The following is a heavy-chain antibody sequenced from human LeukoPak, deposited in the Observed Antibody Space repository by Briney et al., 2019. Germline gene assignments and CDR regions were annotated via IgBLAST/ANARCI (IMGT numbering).Heavy chain of an antibody. CDR2: IYYTGTT. Sequence: PSETLSLTCTVSGGSISSHYWSWLRQSPERGLEWIGFIYYTGTTRYNHSLRGRVTMSVDLSRNHFSLKLTSMTAADTALYYCARLLNNDNAGDPDTFDMWGQGTMVTVSS. CDR3: ARLLNNDNAGDPDTFDM. V-gene: IGHV4-59*11. D-gene: IGHD2-21*02. J-gene: IGHJ3*02. CDR1: GGSISSHY.